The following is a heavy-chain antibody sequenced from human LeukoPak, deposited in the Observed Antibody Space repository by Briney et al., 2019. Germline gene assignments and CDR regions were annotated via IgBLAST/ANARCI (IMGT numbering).Heavy chain of an antibody. Sequence: ASVKVSCKASSYTFSNYGISWVRQAPGLGLEWMGWTSYNGNTNYAQKFQDRVTMTTDTSTTTAYMELRSLESDDTAVYYCARHSGSGWQALGYWGQGTLVTVSS. J-gene: IGHJ4*02. CDR3: ARHSGSGWQALGY. CDR2: TSYNGNT. V-gene: IGHV1-18*04. CDR1: SYTFSNYG. D-gene: IGHD6-19*01.